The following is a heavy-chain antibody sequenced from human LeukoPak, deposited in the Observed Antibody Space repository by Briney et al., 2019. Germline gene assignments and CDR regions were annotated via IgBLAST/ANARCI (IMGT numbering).Heavy chain of an antibody. Sequence: PGGSLRLFCAASGFTFSNYWMHWVRQAPGKGLVWVSRINSDRSSTTYADSVKGRFTISRDNAKNTLYLQMNSLRAEDTAVYYCARVWGDFDYWGQGTLVTVSS. CDR2: INSDRSST. J-gene: IGHJ4*02. CDR1: GFTFSNYW. CDR3: ARVWGDFDY. V-gene: IGHV3-74*01. D-gene: IGHD3-16*01.